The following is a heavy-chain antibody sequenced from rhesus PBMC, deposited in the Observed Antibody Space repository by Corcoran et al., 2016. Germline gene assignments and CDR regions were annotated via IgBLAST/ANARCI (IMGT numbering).Heavy chain of an antibody. CDR1: GGSISSNY. D-gene: IGHD6-31*01. CDR2: IGGSTNSA. Sequence: QVHLQESGPELVKPSETLSLTCSVSGGSISSNYWSWIRQPRGKVLEWIGYIGGSTNSANYNPSLQSRVTISTDTSKNQFSRRLSSVTAADTAVYYCARQTGAASGRYFDYWGQGVLVTVSS. J-gene: IGHJ4*01. V-gene: IGHV4-165*01. CDR3: ARQTGAASGRYFDY.